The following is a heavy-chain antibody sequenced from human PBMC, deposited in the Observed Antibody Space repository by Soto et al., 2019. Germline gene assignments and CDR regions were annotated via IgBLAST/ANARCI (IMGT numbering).Heavy chain of an antibody. CDR3: ARVFPDGWVEPGAILGHLDT. CDR2: IIPIFGTT. V-gene: IGHV1-69*01. Sequence: QVQLVQSGAEVKEPGSSVKVSCKASGGTFSSYASGWVRQAPGQGLEWMGGIIPIFGTTTYAQKFQGRVTITADESTSTAYMELSSLTSEDSSVYYFARVFPDGWVEPGAILGHLDTWGQGTVVTVSS. D-gene: IGHD1-1*01. CDR1: GGTFSSYA. J-gene: IGHJ5*02.